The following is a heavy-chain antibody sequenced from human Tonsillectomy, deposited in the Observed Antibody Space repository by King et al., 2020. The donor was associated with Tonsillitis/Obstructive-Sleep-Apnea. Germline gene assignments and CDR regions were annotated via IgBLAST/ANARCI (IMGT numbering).Heavy chain of an antibody. Sequence: QLVQSGGGVVQPGRSLKLSCAASGFTFSSYAMHWVRQAPGKGLEWVAVISYDGSNKYYADSVKGRFTISRDNSKSTLYLQMNSLRAEDTAAYYCAKTYYYGSGRYLDAFDIWGQGTMVTVSS. CDR1: GFTFSSYA. D-gene: IGHD3-10*01. CDR2: ISYDGSNK. CDR3: AKTYYYGSGRYLDAFDI. V-gene: IGHV3-30*04. J-gene: IGHJ3*02.